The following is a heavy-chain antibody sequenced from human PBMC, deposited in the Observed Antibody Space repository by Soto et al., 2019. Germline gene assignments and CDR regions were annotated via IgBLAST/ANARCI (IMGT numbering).Heavy chain of an antibody. CDR2: IYYSGST. V-gene: IGHV4-30-2*03. CDR1: NGSVSSGTYS. Sequence: SETLSLTCTVSNGSVSSGTYSWSWVRQPPGKGLEWIGYIYYSGSTYYNPSLKSRLTLSVDTSEDQFSLNLSSVTATDTGVYYCATLPAAMYFYGSDVWGPGTTVTVSS. CDR3: ATLPAAMYFYGSDV. D-gene: IGHD2-2*01. J-gene: IGHJ6*02.